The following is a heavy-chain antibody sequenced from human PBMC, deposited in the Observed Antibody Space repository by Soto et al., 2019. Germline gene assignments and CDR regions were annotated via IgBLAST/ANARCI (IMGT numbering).Heavy chain of an antibody. CDR1: GSPFIGKG. Sequence: QVQLLESGGAVVQPGSSLSLSWAASGSPFIGKGWNGVRKVQAKGLEWVAVIWYDGSNKYYADSVKGRFTISRDNSKNTLYLQMNSLRAEDTAVYYCARNYGDYVFDYWGQGTLVTVSS. CDR2: IWYDGSNK. CDR3: ARNYGDYVFDY. J-gene: IGHJ4*02. D-gene: IGHD4-17*01. V-gene: IGHV3-33*01.